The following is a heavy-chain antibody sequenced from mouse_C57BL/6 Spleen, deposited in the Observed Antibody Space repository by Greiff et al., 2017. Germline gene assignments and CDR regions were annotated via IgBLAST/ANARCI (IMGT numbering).Heavy chain of an antibody. J-gene: IGHJ3*01. CDR3: ARQDYYGSSPAWFAY. CDR1: GYTFTSYW. Sequence: VQLQQPGAELVKPGASVKLSCKASGYTFTSYWMQWVKQGPGQGLEWIGEIDPSDSYTNYNQKFKGKATLTVDTSSSTAYMQLSSLTSEDSAVYYCARQDYYGSSPAWFAYWGQGTLVTVSA. D-gene: IGHD1-1*01. V-gene: IGHV1-50*01. CDR2: IDPSDSYT.